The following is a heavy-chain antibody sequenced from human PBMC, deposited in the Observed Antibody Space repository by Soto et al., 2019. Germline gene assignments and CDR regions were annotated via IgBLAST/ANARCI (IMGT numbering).Heavy chain of an antibody. CDR2: ISSSSSYI. J-gene: IGHJ6*03. CDR1: GFTFSSYS. CDR3: ARDGVDILAAITTPDYMDV. D-gene: IGHD5-12*01. V-gene: IGHV3-21*01. Sequence: GGSLRLSCAASGFTFSSYSMNWVRQAPGKGLEWVSSISSSSSYIYYADSVKGRFTISRDNAKNSLYLQMNSLRAEDTAVYYCARDGVDILAAITTPDYMDVWGKGTTVTVS.